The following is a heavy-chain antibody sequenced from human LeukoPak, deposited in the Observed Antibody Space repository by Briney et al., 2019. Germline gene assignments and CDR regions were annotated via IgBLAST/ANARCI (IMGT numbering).Heavy chain of an antibody. CDR2: ITGSSGYT. Sequence: GGSLRLSCVASGFTLSSYGMSWVRQAPGKGLEWVSSITGSSGYTYYADSVRGRFAISRDNSKNTVFLQMNSLRAEDTAVYYCAKTYYFDSSGYWSAYYFDKWGQGTHVTVSS. D-gene: IGHD3-22*01. CDR1: GFTLSSYG. V-gene: IGHV3-23*01. J-gene: IGHJ4*02. CDR3: AKTYYFDSSGYWSAYYFDK.